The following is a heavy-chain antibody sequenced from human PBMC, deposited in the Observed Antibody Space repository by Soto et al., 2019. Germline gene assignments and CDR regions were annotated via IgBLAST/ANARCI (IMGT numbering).Heavy chain of an antibody. CDR1: GDSVSSNSAA. Sequence: PSPTLSLTCAISGDSVSSNSAAWNWIRQSPSRGLEWLGRTYYRSKWYNDYAVSVKSRITINPDTSKNQFSLQLNSVTPEDTAVYYCAIYISGWYEIGGLFDLSGPAPLVTGSS. J-gene: IGHJ5*02. D-gene: IGHD6-19*01. V-gene: IGHV6-1*01. CDR3: AIYISGWYEIGGLFDL. CDR2: TYYRSKWYN.